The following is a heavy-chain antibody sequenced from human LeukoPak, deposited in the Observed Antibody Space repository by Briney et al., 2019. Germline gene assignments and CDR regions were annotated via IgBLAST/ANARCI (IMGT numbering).Heavy chain of an antibody. CDR3: AKEPPIVVVIANIRDY. CDR2: ISGSGGST. CDR1: GFTFSSYA. V-gene: IGHV3-23*01. D-gene: IGHD2-21*01. Sequence: PGGSLRLSCAASGFTFSSYAMSWVRQAPGKGLEWVSAISGSGGSTYYADSVKGRFTISRDNSKNTLYLQMNSLRAEDTAVYYCAKEPPIVVVIANIRDYWGQGTLVTVSS. J-gene: IGHJ4*02.